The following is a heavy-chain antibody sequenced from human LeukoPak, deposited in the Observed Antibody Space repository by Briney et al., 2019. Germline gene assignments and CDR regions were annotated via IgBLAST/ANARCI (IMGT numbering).Heavy chain of an antibody. J-gene: IGHJ6*02. Sequence: GGSLRLSCAASGFTFSTYSMNWVRQAPGMGLEWVSYISTSSSTIYYADSVKGRFTISRDNAKNSLYLQMNSLRAEDTAVYYCANGGYCSSTSCYGGMDVWGQGTTVTVSS. CDR1: GFTFSTYS. D-gene: IGHD2-2*01. V-gene: IGHV3-48*01. CDR3: ANGGYCSSTSCYGGMDV. CDR2: ISTSSSTI.